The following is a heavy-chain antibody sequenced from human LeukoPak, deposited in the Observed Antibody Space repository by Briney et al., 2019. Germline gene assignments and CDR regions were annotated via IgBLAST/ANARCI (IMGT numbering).Heavy chain of an antibody. J-gene: IGHJ5*02. D-gene: IGHD3-22*01. V-gene: IGHV4-30-4*01. CDR3: SRPYYYDSRIDP. CDR2: MYYSGST. Sequence: SQTLSLTCTVSGGSISSGDHYWSWIRQPPGKGLEWIAYMYYSGSTYYNPSLKSRVTMSADTSKNQLSLKLSSVTAADTAVYYCSRPYYYDSRIDPWGQGILVTVSS. CDR1: GGSISSGDHY.